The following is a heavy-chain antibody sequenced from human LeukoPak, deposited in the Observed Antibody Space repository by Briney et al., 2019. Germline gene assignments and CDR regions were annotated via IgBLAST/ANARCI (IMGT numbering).Heavy chain of an antibody. D-gene: IGHD6-19*01. V-gene: IGHV1-2*04. Sequence: GASVKVSCKASGYTFTGYYMHWVRQAPGQGLEWMGWINPNSGGTNYAQKFQGWVTMTRDTSISTAYMELSRLRSDDTAVYYCARDLKPAIAVAGTRAYGMDVWGQGTTVTVSS. CDR2: INPNSGGT. J-gene: IGHJ6*02. CDR3: ARDLKPAIAVAGTRAYGMDV. CDR1: GYTFTGYY.